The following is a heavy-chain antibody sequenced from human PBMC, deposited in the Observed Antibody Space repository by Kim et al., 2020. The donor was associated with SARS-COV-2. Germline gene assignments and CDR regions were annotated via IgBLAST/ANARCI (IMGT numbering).Heavy chain of an antibody. D-gene: IGHD6-19*01. J-gene: IGHJ4*02. V-gene: IGHV1-3*01. CDR3: AREDSSGWYDLFDY. Sequence: SRKFQGRVTITRDTSASTAYMELSSLRSEDTAVYYCAREDSSGWYDLFDYWGQGTLVTVSS.